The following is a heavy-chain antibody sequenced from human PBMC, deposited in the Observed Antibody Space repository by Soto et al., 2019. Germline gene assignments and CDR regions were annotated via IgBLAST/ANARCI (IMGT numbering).Heavy chain of an antibody. CDR1: GFTFSSYG. V-gene: IGHV3-30*18. CDR3: AKGVGGWDCSSTSCYSYNWFDP. Sequence: QVQLVESGGGVVQPGRSLRLSCAASGFTFSSYGMHWVRQAPGKGLEWVAVISYDGSNKYYADSVKGRFTISRDNSKNTLYLQMNSLRAEDTAVYYCAKGVGGWDCSSTSCYSYNWFDPWGQGTLVTVSS. CDR2: ISYDGSNK. J-gene: IGHJ5*02. D-gene: IGHD2-2*01.